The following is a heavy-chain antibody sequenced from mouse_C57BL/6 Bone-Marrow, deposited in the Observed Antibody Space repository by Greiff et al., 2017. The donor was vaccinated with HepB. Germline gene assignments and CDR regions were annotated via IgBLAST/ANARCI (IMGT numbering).Heavy chain of an antibody. Sequence: EVQLQQSGPVLVKPGASVKMSCKASGYTFTDYYMNWVKQSHGKSLEWIGVINPYNGGTSYNQKFKGKATLTVDKSSSTAYMELNSLTSEDSAVYYWASSPIYYDPYFDYWGQGTTLTVSS. CDR2: INPYNGGT. J-gene: IGHJ2*01. CDR1: GYTFTDYY. D-gene: IGHD1-1*01. V-gene: IGHV1-19*01. CDR3: ASSPIYYDPYFDY.